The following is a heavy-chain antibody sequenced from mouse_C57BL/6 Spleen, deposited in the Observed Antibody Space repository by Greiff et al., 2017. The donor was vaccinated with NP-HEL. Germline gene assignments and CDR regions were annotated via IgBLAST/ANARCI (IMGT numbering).Heavy chain of an antibody. V-gene: IGHV1-82*01. CDR1: GYAFSSSW. Sequence: VQLQESGPELVKPGASVKISCKASGYAFSSSWMNWVKQRPGKGLEWIGRIYPGDGDTNYNGKFKGKATLTADKSSSTAYMQLSSLTSEDSAVYFCARYRYYYAMDYWGQGTSVTVSS. J-gene: IGHJ4*01. CDR2: IYPGDGDT. CDR3: ARYRYYYAMDY.